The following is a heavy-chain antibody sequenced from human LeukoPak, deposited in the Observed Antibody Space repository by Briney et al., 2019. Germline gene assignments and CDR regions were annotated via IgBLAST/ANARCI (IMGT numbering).Heavy chain of an antibody. CDR3: ARVQMATIFSFYYYIDL. CDR1: VYTFTIYD. J-gene: IGHJ6*03. V-gene: IGHV1-8*03. D-gene: IGHD5-24*01. CDR2: MNPNSGNT. Sequence: ASVTVSYTHSVYTFTIYDINWVGQAAGQGREGMGWMNPNSGNTGYAQKFQGRGNITRNTYKNTAYMELSSLRSEDTAVYYCARVQMATIFSFYYYIDLWGKGTTVTVSS.